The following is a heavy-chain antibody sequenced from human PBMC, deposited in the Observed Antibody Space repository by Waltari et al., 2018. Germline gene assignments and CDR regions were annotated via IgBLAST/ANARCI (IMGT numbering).Heavy chain of an antibody. CDR1: GFSFSNYA. CDR3: AKKACSSTSCYSDLDY. V-gene: IGHV3-23*01. Sequence: EVQLLESGGGLVQPVGSLRLSCAASGFSFSNYAMSWVRQAPGKGLEWVSAISGSGGDTHYADSVKGRFTIFRDNSKNTLYLQLSSLRADDTAVYYCAKKACSSTSCYSDLDYWGQGTLVTVSS. CDR2: ISGSGGDT. D-gene: IGHD2-2*01. J-gene: IGHJ4*02.